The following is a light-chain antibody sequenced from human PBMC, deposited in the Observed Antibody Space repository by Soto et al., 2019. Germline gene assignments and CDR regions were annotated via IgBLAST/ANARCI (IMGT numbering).Light chain of an antibody. J-gene: IGKJ2*01. V-gene: IGKV1-39*01. Sequence: DIQMTQSPSSLAASVGDRVTISCRASQITSTYLNWYQQKPGQVPTLLIYGASSLQSGVPSRFSASGSGTDFTLSISSLQREDFATYYCQQSYSTPHTFGQGTKLEIK. CDR2: GAS. CDR1: QITSTY. CDR3: QQSYSTPHT.